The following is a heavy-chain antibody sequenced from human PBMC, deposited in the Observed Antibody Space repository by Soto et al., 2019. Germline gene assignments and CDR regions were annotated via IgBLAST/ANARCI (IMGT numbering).Heavy chain of an antibody. J-gene: IGHJ4*02. V-gene: IGHV4-4*02. Sequence: RAAETQSLTCAVSGSSITSSNWWRRVRQPPGKGLEWIGEIYHSGSTNYNPSLKSRVTISVDKSKNQFSLKLSSVTAADTAVYYCARAAQDGDFGYCGQLPLVTVSS. CDR2: IYHSGST. CDR1: GSSITSSNW. CDR3: ARAAQDGDFGY. D-gene: IGHD4-17*01.